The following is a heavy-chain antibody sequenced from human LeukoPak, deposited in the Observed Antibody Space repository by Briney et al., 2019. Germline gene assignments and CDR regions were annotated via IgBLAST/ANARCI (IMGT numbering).Heavy chain of an antibody. CDR1: GGSISSSSYF. CDR2: IYYSGST. D-gene: IGHD3-3*01. V-gene: IGHV4-39*07. CDR3: ARVVFQEITIFGVVINAGYYMDV. Sequence: PSETLSLTCTVSGGSISSSSYFWGWIRQSPGKGLEWIGNIYYSGSTYYNPSLKSRVTISVDTSKNQFSLKLSSVTAADTAVYYCARVVFQEITIFGVVINAGYYMDVWGKGTTVTVSS. J-gene: IGHJ6*03.